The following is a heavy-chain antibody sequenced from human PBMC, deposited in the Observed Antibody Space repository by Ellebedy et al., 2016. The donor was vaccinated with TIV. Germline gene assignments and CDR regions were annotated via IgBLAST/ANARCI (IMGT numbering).Heavy chain of an antibody. CDR3: ARRQQETTVTIDY. D-gene: IGHD4-17*01. J-gene: IGHJ4*02. Sequence: GESLKISCAAPGFTFSSYAMHWVRQAPGKGLEWVGVVSNDGIRKFYADSVKGRFTISRDNSKNTVFLQMNSLQSEDTAVYYCARRQQETTVTIDYWGQGTLVTVSS. CDR2: VSNDGIRK. V-gene: IGHV3-30*04. CDR1: GFTFSSYA.